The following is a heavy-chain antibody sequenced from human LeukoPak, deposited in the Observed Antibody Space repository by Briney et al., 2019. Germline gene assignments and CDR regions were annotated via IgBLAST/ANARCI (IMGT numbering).Heavy chain of an antibody. J-gene: IGHJ5*02. CDR1: GYTFISYA. Sequence: ASVKVSCKASGYTFISYAMNWVRQAPGQGLEWMGWINTNTANPTYAQGFTGRFVFSLDTSVSTAYLQISSLKADDTAVYYCARVLRVGATPGRWFDPWGQGTLVTVSS. CDR2: INTNTANP. CDR3: ARVLRVGATPGRWFDP. V-gene: IGHV7-4-1*02. D-gene: IGHD1-26*01.